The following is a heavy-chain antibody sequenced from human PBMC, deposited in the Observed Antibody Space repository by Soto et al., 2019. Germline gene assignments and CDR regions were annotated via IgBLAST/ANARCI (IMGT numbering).Heavy chain of an antibody. Sequence: KGLEWVSAISASGGSTYYAASVKGRFTISRDNSKTTLYLQMNSLRAEDTAFFFQAEDGIRDVRSVSAFLLNRSSDL. CDR2: ISASGGST. J-gene: IGHJ2*01. CDR3: AEDGIRDVRSVSAFLLNRSSDL. D-gene: IGHD3-10*02. V-gene: IGHV3-23*01.